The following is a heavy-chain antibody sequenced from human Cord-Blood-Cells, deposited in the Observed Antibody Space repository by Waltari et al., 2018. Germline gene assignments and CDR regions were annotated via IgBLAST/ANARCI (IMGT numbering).Heavy chain of an antibody. D-gene: IGHD1-26*01. CDR1: GYTFTGYY. V-gene: IGHV1-2*04. CDR3: ARVGEFESGSFDY. CDR2: NNPNSGGT. Sequence: QVQLVQSGAEVKKPGASVKVSCKASGYTFTGYYMHWVRQAPGQGLEWMGWNNPNSGGTNYAQKFQGWVTMTRDTSISTAYMERSRLRSDDTAVYYCARVGEFESGSFDYWGQGTLVTVSS. J-gene: IGHJ4*02.